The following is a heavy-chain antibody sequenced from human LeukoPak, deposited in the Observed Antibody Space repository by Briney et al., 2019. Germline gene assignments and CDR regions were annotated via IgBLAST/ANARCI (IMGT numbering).Heavy chain of an antibody. CDR1: GFTFSSYS. Sequence: GGSLRLSCAASGFTFSSYSMNWVRQAPGKGLEWVSYISSSSTIYYADSVKGRFTISRDNAKNSLYLQMNSLRAEDTAVYYCARDAYYGSGSYYNVFWDWGQGTLVTVSS. V-gene: IGHV3-48*01. CDR3: ARDAYYGSGSYYNVFWD. J-gene: IGHJ4*02. D-gene: IGHD3-10*01. CDR2: ISSSSTI.